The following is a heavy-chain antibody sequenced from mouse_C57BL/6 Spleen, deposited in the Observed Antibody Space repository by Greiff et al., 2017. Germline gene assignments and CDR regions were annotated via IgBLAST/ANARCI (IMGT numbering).Heavy chain of an antibody. V-gene: IGHV1-55*01. Sequence: QVQLQQPGAELVKPGASVKMSCKASGYTFTSYWITWVKQRPGQGLEWIGDIYPGSGSTNYNEKFKSKATLTVDTSSSTAYMQLSSLTSEASAVYYCARSGSCDGYYEAWLAYWGQGTLVTVSA. D-gene: IGHD2-3*01. CDR2: IYPGSGST. CDR3: ARSGSCDGYYEAWLAY. CDR1: GYTFTSYW. J-gene: IGHJ3*01.